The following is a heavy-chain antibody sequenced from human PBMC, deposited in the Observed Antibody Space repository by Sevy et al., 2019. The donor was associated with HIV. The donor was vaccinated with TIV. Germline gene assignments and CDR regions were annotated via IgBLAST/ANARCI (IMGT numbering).Heavy chain of an antibody. CDR1: GYTFTSYY. Sequence: ASVKVSCKASGYTFTSYYMHWVRQAPGQGLEWMGIINPSGGSTSYAQKFQGRVTMTRDTSTSTVYMELSSLRSEDTAVYYCARGPADCSSTSCSYYFDYWGQGTLVTVSS. CDR2: INPSGGST. J-gene: IGHJ4*02. CDR3: ARGPADCSSTSCSYYFDY. V-gene: IGHV1-46*03. D-gene: IGHD2-2*01.